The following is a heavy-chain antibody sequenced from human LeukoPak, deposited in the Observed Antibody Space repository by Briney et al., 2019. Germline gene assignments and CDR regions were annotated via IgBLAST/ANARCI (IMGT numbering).Heavy chain of an antibody. D-gene: IGHD6-6*01. Sequence: GGPLRLSCAASGFTFSTYSMNWVRQAPGKGLEWVSSISSGSDHIYYADSVKGRFTISRDNAKNSLYLQMDSLRAEDTAVFFCARNDYASSSGYDFWGQGTLVTVSS. V-gene: IGHV3-21*01. CDR3: ARNDYASSSGYDF. CDR1: GFTFSTYS. J-gene: IGHJ4*02. CDR2: ISSGSDHI.